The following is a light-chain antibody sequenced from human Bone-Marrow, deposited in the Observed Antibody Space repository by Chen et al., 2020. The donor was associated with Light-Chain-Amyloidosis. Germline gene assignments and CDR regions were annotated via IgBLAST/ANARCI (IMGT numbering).Light chain of an antibody. CDR3: QVWDRSSDRPV. CDR2: DDS. J-gene: IGLJ3*02. CDR1: NIGSTS. V-gene: IGLV3-21*02. Sequence: SYVLTQPSSVSVAPGQTATIACGGNNIGSTSVHWYQQTPGQAPLLVVYDDSDRPSGIPERLAGSNYGNPDTLTISRVEAGDEAGYYCQVWDRSSDRPVFGGGTKLTVL.